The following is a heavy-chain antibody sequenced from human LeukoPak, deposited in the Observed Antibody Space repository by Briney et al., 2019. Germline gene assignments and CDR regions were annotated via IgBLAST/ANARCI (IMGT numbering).Heavy chain of an antibody. Sequence: PSETLSLTCSVSGDSISSSNYYWDWIRQPPGQGLEWIGSIYYSGSTYYNPSLKSRVTISVDTSKNQFSLKMSSVTAADTAVYYCARTSGRGTIDPGTSGYITFWGQGSLVTVSS. J-gene: IGHJ4*02. CDR3: ARTSGRGTIDPGTSGYITF. D-gene: IGHD3-22*01. CDR2: IYYSGST. CDR1: GDSISSSNYY. V-gene: IGHV4-39*01.